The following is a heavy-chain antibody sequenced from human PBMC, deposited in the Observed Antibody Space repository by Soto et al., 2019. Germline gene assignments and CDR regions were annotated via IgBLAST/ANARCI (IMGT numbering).Heavy chain of an antibody. CDR1: GGSVSSNSYS. Sequence: SETLSLTCTVSGGSVSSNSYSWGWIRQSPGKGLDLFGIFFSSENTYYNLSFLSRVTISVDTSKNYFSLRLCFVTASDTAVYYCARLNGYCVSTNCHGYYGMDVWGQGTTVTVSS. CDR3: ARLNGYCVSTNCHGYYGMDV. CDR2: FFSSENT. V-gene: IGHV4-39*01. J-gene: IGHJ6*02. D-gene: IGHD2-2*03.